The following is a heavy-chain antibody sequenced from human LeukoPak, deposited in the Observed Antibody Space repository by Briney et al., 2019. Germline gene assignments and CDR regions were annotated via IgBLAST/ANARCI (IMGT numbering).Heavy chain of an antibody. CDR3: AKSYFDYSTYYSYYFNL. CDR2: VYTSGST. CDR1: GGSIIGGY. V-gene: IGHV4-4*09. D-gene: IGHD4-11*01. Sequence: SEPLSLTCTVPGGSIIGGYWSWIRQPPGRGLEWIGYVYTSGSTNYNPSLKSRVTISVDTSKSQFALKLSSVTAADTAVYYCAKSYFDYSTYYSYYFNLWGQGALVTVSS. J-gene: IGHJ4*02.